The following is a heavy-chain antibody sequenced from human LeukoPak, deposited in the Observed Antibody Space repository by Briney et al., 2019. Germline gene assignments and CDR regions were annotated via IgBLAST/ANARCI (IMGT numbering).Heavy chain of an antibody. CDR2: LYSTGTT. Sequence: SETLSLTCTVSGNFISSGFYWVWLRQTPGKGLQWIGSLYSTGTTYYNPSLAGRVTVSTDSSKNQLSLKLRSVTAADTAVYYCAGQGAVANTRRFAIWGQGSRVTVSS. D-gene: IGHD6-19*01. V-gene: IGHV4-38-2*02. CDR3: AGQGAVANTRRFAI. J-gene: IGHJ3*02. CDR1: GNFISSGFY.